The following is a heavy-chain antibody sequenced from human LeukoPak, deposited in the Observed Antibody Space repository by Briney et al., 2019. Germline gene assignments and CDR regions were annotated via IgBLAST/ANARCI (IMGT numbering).Heavy chain of an antibody. Sequence: GGSLRLSCAASGFSFSSYWMHWVRQAPGKGLEWVSRINSDGSSTTYADSVKGRSSISRDNAKNTLYLHMSSLRAEDTGVYYCARAVRAHPPADFWGQGTLVTASS. CDR2: INSDGSST. V-gene: IGHV3-74*01. J-gene: IGHJ4*02. CDR3: ARAVRAHPPADF. D-gene: IGHD3-3*01. CDR1: GFSFSSYW.